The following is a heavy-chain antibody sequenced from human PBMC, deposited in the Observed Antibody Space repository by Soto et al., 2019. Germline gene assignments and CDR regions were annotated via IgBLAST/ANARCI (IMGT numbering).Heavy chain of an antibody. CDR3: AREGALKPFSS. CDR1: GFTFNNYA. CDR2: ISVSGGTT. J-gene: IGHJ5*02. V-gene: IGHV3-23*01. Sequence: GESLKISCAASGFTFNNYALTWVRQAPGKGLEWVSTISVSGGTTHYADSVRGRFTISRDNAKNSVYLQMDSLRVEDTAVYYCAREGALKPFSSWGQGALVTVSS.